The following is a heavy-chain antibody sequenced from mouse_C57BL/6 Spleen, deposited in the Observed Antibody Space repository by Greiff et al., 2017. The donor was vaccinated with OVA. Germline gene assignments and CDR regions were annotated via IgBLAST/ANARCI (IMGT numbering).Heavy chain of an antibody. CDR2: IDPSDSYT. Sequence: VQLQQPGAELVMPGASVKLSCKASGYTFPSYWMHWVTQRPGQGLEWIGEIDPSDSYTNYNQKFKGKSTLTVDKSSSTAYMQLSSLTSEDSAVYYCARSVHSNLFDYWGQGTTLTVSS. J-gene: IGHJ2*01. CDR3: ARSVHSNLFDY. V-gene: IGHV1-69*01. D-gene: IGHD2-5*01. CDR1: GYTFPSYW.